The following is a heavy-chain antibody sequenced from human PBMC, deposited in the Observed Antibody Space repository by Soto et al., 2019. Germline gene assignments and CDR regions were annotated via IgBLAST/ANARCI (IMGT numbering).Heavy chain of an antibody. D-gene: IGHD6-13*01. Sequence: ASVKVSCKASGYTFTSYGMHWVRQAPGQRLEWMGWINAGNGNKKYSQKFQGRVTITRDTSASTAYMELSSLRSEDTAVYYCARAPSWYNFDYWGQGTLVTVPQ. CDR2: INAGNGNK. CDR3: ARAPSWYNFDY. V-gene: IGHV1-3*01. J-gene: IGHJ4*02. CDR1: GYTFTSYG.